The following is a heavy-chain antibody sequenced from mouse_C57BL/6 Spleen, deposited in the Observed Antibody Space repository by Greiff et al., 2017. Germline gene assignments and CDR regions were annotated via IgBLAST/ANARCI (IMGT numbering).Heavy chain of an antibody. CDR1: GYAFSSSW. J-gene: IGHJ4*01. CDR3: ARFLYRSYAMDY. V-gene: IGHV1-82*01. CDR2: IYPGDGDI. D-gene: IGHD2-14*01. Sequence: QVQLQQSGPELVKPGASVKISCKASGYAFSSSWMNWVKQRPGKGLEWIGRIYPGDGDINYNGKFKGKATLTADKSSSTVYMQLSSLTSEDSAVYFCARFLYRSYAMDYWGQGTSVTVSS.